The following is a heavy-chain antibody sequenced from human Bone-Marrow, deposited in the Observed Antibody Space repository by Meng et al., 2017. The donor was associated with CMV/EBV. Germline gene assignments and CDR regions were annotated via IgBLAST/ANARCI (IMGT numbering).Heavy chain of an antibody. J-gene: IGHJ4*02. D-gene: IGHD3-10*01. CDR3: ARVDLNSGY. Sequence: ASVKVSCKVSGYTLTELSMHWVRQAPGKGLEWMGWINPNSGGTNYAQKFQGRVTMTRDTSISTAYMELSRLRSDDTAVYYCARVDLNSGYWGQGTLVTVSS. V-gene: IGHV1-2*02. CDR2: INPNSGGT. CDR1: GYTLTELS.